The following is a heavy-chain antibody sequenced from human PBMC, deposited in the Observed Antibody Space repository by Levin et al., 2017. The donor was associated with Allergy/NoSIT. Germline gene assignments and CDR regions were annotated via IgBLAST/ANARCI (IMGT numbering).Heavy chain of an antibody. V-gene: IGHV4-39*01. Sequence: SQTLSLTCTVSGGSISSSSYYWGWIRQPPGKGLGWIGSIYYSGSTYYNPSLKSRVTISVDTSKNQFSLKLSSVTAADTAVYYCARRGDCSSTSCYLDYWGQGTLVTVSS. CDR1: GGSISSSSYY. CDR2: IYYSGST. D-gene: IGHD2-2*01. J-gene: IGHJ4*02. CDR3: ARRGDCSSTSCYLDY.